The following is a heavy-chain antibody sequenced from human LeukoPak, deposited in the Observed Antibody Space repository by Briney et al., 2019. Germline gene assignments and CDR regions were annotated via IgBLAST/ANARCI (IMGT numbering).Heavy chain of an antibody. CDR2: INPNSGGT. CDR1: GGTFSSYA. Sequence: ASVKVSCKASGGTFSSYAISWVRQAPGQELEWMGWINPNSGGTNYAQKFQGWVTMTRDTSISTAYMELSRLRSDDTAVYYCARALNTHSSGWYQTPNFDYWGQGTLVTVSS. V-gene: IGHV1-2*04. J-gene: IGHJ4*02. D-gene: IGHD6-19*01. CDR3: ARALNTHSSGWYQTPNFDY.